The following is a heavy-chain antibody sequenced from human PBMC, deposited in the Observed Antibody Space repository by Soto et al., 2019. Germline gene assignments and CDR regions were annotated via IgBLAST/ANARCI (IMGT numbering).Heavy chain of an antibody. J-gene: IGHJ6*02. CDR2: IHAGNDAT. CDR1: GFRFNNYV. D-gene: IGHD5-18*01. V-gene: IGHV1-3*01. Sequence: ASVKVSCKASGFRFNNYVIHWVRQAPGQRLEWMGWIHAGNDATEYSQNFQDRVTITRDTSANTGYMDLSRLTSEDTALYYCASSLTAYRYDRLDVWGQGTTVTVS. CDR3: ASSLTAYRYDRLDV.